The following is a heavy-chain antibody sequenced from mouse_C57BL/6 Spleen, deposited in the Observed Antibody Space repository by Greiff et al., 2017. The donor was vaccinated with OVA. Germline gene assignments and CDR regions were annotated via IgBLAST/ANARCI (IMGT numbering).Heavy chain of an antibody. J-gene: IGHJ4*01. CDR1: GYAFSSSW. CDR3: ARTYYGYDYAMDY. Sequence: QVQLKQSGPELVKPGASVKISCKASGYAFSSSWMNWVKQRPGKGLEWIGRIYPGDGDTNYNGKFKGKATLTADKSSSTAYMQLSSLTSEDSAVYFCARTYYGYDYAMDYWGQGTSVTVSS. V-gene: IGHV1-82*01. CDR2: IYPGDGDT. D-gene: IGHD2-9*01.